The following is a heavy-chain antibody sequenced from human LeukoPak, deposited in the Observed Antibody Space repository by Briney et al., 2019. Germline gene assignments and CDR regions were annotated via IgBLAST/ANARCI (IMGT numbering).Heavy chain of an antibody. CDR3: AILDSSGYYNYYYGMDV. CDR2: MNPNSGNT. CDR1: GYTFTSYD. Sequence: ASVKVSCKASGYTFTSYDINWVRQATGQGLEWMGWMNPNSGNTGYAQKFQGRVTMTRNTSISTAYMELSSLRSEDTAVYYCAILDSSGYYNYYYGMDVWGQGTTVTVSS. D-gene: IGHD3-22*01. J-gene: IGHJ6*02. V-gene: IGHV1-8*01.